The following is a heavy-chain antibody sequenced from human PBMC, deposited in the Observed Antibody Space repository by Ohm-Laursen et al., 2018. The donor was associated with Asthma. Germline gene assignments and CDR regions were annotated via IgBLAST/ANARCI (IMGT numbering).Heavy chain of an antibody. CDR2: ISYDGSNK. CDR3: AKPTRTEDGYFQH. CDR1: GFTFSSYG. J-gene: IGHJ1*01. D-gene: IGHD3/OR15-3a*01. Sequence: SLRLSCSAPGFTFSSYGMHWVRQAPGKGLEWVAVISYDGSNKYYADSVKGRFTISRDNSKNTLYLQMNSLRAEDTAVYYCAKPTRTEDGYFQHWGQGTLVTVSS. V-gene: IGHV3-30*18.